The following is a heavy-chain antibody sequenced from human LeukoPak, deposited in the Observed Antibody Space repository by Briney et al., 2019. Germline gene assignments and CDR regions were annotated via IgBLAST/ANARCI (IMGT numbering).Heavy chain of an antibody. D-gene: IGHD1-7*01. Sequence: GGSLRLSCAASGFTFSSYRMSWVRQAPGKGLEWVANIKQDGSEKYYVDSVKGRFTISRDNAKNSLYLQMNSLRAEDTAVYYCAREDGGTTLDNWGQGTLVTVSS. V-gene: IGHV3-7*01. CDR3: AREDGGTTLDN. CDR1: GFTFSSYR. CDR2: IKQDGSEK. J-gene: IGHJ4*02.